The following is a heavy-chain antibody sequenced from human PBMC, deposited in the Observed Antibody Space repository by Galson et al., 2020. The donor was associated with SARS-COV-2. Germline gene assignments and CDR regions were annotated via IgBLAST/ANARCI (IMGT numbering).Heavy chain of an antibody. Sequence: GESLKISCTASGFNFGDYAMSWVRPAPGKGLEWVGFIRSKAYGGTTEYAASVKGRFTISREDSKSIAYLQMNSLKTEDTAVYYCTRDDFWSGYCSHWGQGTVVTVSS. D-gene: IGHD3-3*01. CDR2: IRSKAYGGTT. CDR1: GFNFGDYA. J-gene: IGHJ4*02. V-gene: IGHV3-49*04. CDR3: TRDDFWSGYCSH.